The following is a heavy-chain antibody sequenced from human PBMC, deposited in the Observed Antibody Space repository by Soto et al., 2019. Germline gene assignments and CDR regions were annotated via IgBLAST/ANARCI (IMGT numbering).Heavy chain of an antibody. CDR1: GFTFSSYA. D-gene: IGHD4-17*01. V-gene: IGHV3-30-3*01. CDR2: ISYDGSNK. Sequence: GGSLRLSCAASGFTFSSYAMHWVRQAPGKGLERVAVISYDGSNKYYADSVKGRFTISRDNSKNTLYLQMNSLRAEDTAVYYCARDYGGNSELYAFDIWGQGTMVTVSS. CDR3: ARDYGGNSELYAFDI. J-gene: IGHJ3*02.